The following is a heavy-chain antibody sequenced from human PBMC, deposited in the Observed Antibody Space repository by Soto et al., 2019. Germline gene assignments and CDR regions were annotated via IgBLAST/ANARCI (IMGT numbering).Heavy chain of an antibody. D-gene: IGHD3-10*01. CDR3: ARVGDYFGEFDYFDY. V-gene: IGHV3-21*06. J-gene: IGHJ4*02. Sequence: GGSLRLSCSASGLNFNSYTMNWVRQAPGKGLEWVSSISRFSDRTYYADSVKGRFAIFRANAENSVYLQVNSLRAEDTAVYYCARVGDYFGEFDYFDYWGQGTPVTVSS. CDR1: GLNFNSYT. CDR2: ISRFSDRT.